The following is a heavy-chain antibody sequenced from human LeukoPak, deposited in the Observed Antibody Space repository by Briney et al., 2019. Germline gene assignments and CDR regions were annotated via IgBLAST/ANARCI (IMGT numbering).Heavy chain of an antibody. V-gene: IGHV3-9*01. D-gene: IGHD3-16*01. CDR1: GFTFSAYA. J-gene: IGHJ6*02. CDR2: IPWTNAGE. CDR3: AKGRGADTSYGMNV. Sequence: GGSLRLSCEASGFTFSAYAMTWVRQAPGKGLEWVSSIPWTNAGEAYADSVKGRCTISRDNAKNSVYLELKSLRAEDTALYYCAKGRGADTSYGMNVWGQGTTVIVCS.